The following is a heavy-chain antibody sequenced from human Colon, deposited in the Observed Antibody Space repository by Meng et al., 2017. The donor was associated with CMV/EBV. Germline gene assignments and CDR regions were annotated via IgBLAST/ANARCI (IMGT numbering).Heavy chain of an antibody. J-gene: IGHJ5*01. CDR2: ISSTSSHI. Sequence: GGSLRPSCAASGFPLSTYSMNWVRQAPGKGLEWVSCISSTSSHITYADSVKGRFTISRDNANNSLFLQMNNLRVEDTAMYYCTRGPRIPDDSWGQGTLVTVSS. V-gene: IGHV3-21*01. CDR1: GFPLSTYS. CDR3: TRGPRIPDDS.